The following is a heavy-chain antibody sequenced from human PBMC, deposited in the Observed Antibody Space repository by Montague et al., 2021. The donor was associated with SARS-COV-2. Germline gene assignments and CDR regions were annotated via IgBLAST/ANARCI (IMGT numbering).Heavy chain of an antibody. CDR3: ARGARQGYGFRLGSFDS. J-gene: IGHJ4*02. CDR1: GGSFSGYY. D-gene: IGHD3-10*01. CDR2: INHSGST. Sequence: SETLSLTCAVYGGSFSGYYWSWIRQPPGKGLEWIGEINHSGSTNYNPSLKSRVTMSVDTSKSQFSLKLSSVTAADTAVYYCARGARQGYGFRLGSFDSWGQGTLVTVSS. V-gene: IGHV4-34*01.